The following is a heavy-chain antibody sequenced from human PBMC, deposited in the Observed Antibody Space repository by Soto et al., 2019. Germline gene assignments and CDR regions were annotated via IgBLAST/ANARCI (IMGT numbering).Heavy chain of an antibody. CDR2: IYHSGTT. CDR3: ARATAPRCFDP. Sequence: QVRLQESGPGLVKPSQTLSLTCIVSGASISTGGYYWSWIRENPGKGLELIGYIYHSGTTYYNPSLESRLSISADSSKNLLSLNLTSVTAADTAIYYCARATAPRCFDPWGQGTLVTVSS. D-gene: IGHD1-1*01. J-gene: IGHJ5*02. V-gene: IGHV4-31*03. CDR1: GASISTGGYY.